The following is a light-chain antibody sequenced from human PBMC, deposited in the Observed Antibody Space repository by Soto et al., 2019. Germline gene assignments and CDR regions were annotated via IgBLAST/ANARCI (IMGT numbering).Light chain of an antibody. CDR2: GAS. V-gene: IGKV3-15*01. CDR3: HQYDNWPET. CDR1: QSVNSD. J-gene: IGKJ1*01. Sequence: ETVMTQSPATLSVSPGERATLSCRASQSVNSDLAWYQQKPGQAPRLLIYGASTRATGIPARFSGSGSGTEFTLTISSLQYEDFAVYYCHQYDNWPETFGQGNKVDIK.